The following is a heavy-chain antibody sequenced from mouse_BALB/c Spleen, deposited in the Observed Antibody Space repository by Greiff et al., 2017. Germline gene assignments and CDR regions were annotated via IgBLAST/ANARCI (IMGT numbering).Heavy chain of an antibody. CDR2: IDPANGNT. V-gene: IGHV14-3*02. D-gene: IGHD2-4*01. CDR1: GFNIKDTY. CDR3: ARGDYYDYDGAMDY. Sequence: EVQLQQSGAELVKPGASVKLSCTASGFNIKDTYMHWVKQRPEQGLEWIGRIDPANGNTKYDPKFQGKATITADTSSNTAYLQLSSLTSEDTAVYYCARGDYYDYDGAMDYWGQGTSVTVSS. J-gene: IGHJ4*01.